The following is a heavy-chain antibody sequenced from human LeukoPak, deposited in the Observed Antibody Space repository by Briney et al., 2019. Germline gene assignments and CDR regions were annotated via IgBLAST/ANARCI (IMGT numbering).Heavy chain of an antibody. CDR2: ISAYNGNT. D-gene: IGHD3/OR15-3a*01. CDR3: ARDRGLVRGHNINWFDP. J-gene: IGHJ5*02. CDR1: GYTFTSYG. V-gene: IGHV1-18*01. Sequence: GASVKVSCKASGYTFTSYGISWVRQAPGQGLEWMGWISAYNGNTNYAQKLQGRVTMTTDTSTSTAYMELRSLRSDDTAVYYCARDRGLVRGHNINWFDPWGQGTLVTVSS.